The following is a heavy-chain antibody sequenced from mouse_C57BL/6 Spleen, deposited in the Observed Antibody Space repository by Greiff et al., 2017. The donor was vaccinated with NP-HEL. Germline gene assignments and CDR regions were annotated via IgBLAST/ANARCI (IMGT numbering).Heavy chain of an antibody. CDR1: GFNITNTY. CDR2: IDPANGNT. CDR3: AGNYYGSSYPYYYAMDY. D-gene: IGHD1-1*01. V-gene: IGHV14-3*01. Sequence: EVQLQQSVAELVRPGASVKLSCTASGFNITNTYMHWVKQRPEQGLEWIGRIDPANGNTKYAPKFQGKATITADTSSNTAYLQLSSLTSEDTAIYYWAGNYYGSSYPYYYAMDYWGQGTSVTVSS. J-gene: IGHJ4*01.